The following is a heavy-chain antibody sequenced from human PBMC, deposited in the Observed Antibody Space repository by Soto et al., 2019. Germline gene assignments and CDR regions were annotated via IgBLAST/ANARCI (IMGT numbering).Heavy chain of an antibody. CDR2: ISGSGGST. CDR3: AKLGSDIVVVPAAPAIWEGFVYSDY. CDR1: GFTFSSYA. V-gene: IGHV3-23*01. D-gene: IGHD2-2*01. Sequence: PGGSLRLSCAASGFTFSSYAMSWVRQAPGKGLEWVSAISGSGGSTYYADSVKGRFTISRDNSKNTLYLQMNSLRAEDTAVYYCAKLGSDIVVVPAAPAIWEGFVYSDYWGQ. J-gene: IGHJ4*02.